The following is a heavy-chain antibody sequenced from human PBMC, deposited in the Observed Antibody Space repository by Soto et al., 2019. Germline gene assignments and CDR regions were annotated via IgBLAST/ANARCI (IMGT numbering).Heavy chain of an antibody. Sequence: GGSLRLSCAASGFTFSSYGMHWVRQAPGKGLEWVAVMSWDGSDEFYEETVKGRFTVSRDNSRNTLYLQMNSLRPEDTAVYYCAKEGCSGGICYGFDYWGQGTLVTVSS. CDR2: MSWDGSDE. D-gene: IGHD2-15*01. J-gene: IGHJ4*02. V-gene: IGHV3-30*18. CDR3: AKEGCSGGICYGFDY. CDR1: GFTFSSYG.